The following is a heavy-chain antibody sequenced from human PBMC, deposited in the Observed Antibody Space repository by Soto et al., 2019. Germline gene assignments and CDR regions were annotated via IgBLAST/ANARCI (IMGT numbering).Heavy chain of an antibody. Sequence: SETLSLTCTVSGGSISSYYWSWIRQPAGKGLEWIGRIYTSGSTDYNPSLKSRVTMSVDTSKNQFSLKLSSVTAADTAVYYCARVVGDFWSGYYTGYAFDIWGQGTMVTVS. D-gene: IGHD3-3*01. CDR3: ARVVGDFWSGYYTGYAFDI. CDR1: GGSISSYY. J-gene: IGHJ3*02. CDR2: IYTSGST. V-gene: IGHV4-4*07.